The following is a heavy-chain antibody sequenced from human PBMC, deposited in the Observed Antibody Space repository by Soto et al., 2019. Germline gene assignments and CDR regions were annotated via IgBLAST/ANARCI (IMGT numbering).Heavy chain of an antibody. V-gene: IGHV4-39*01. CDR3: ARLWFGELLPDDY. D-gene: IGHD3-10*01. CDR2: IYYSGST. J-gene: IGHJ4*02. Sequence: QLQLQESGPGLVKPSETLSLTCTVSGGSISSSSYYWGWIRQPPGKGLEWIGSIYYSGSTYYNPYLKSRVTISVDTSKNQFSRKLSSVTAADTAVYYCARLWFGELLPDDYWGQGTLVTVSS. CDR1: GGSISSSSYY.